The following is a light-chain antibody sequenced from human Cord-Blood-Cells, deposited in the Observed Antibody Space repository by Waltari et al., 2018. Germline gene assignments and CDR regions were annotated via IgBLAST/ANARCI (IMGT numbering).Light chain of an antibody. CDR1: QSVSSY. J-gene: IGKJ5*01. CDR2: DAS. Sequence: EIVLTQSPATLSLSPGERATLSCRASQSVSSYLAWYQQKPGQAPRLLIYDASNRATGIPARFSGSVSGTDFTLTISSLEPEDFAVYYCQQRSNSFGQGTRLEIK. V-gene: IGKV3-11*01. CDR3: QQRSNS.